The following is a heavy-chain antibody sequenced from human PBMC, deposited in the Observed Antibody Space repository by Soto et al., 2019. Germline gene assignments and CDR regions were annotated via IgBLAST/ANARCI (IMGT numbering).Heavy chain of an antibody. CDR2: IIPIFGTA. V-gene: IGHV1-69*12. CDR1: GGTFSSYA. J-gene: IGHJ4*02. D-gene: IGHD3-22*01. Sequence: QVQLVQSGAEVKKPGSSVKVSCKASGGTFSSYAISWVRQAPGQGLEWMGGIIPIFGTANYAQKFQGRVTITADESTSTAYVELSRLRSEDAAVYYCARGYDSSGSHSDFWGQGTLVSVSS. CDR3: ARGYDSSGSHSDF.